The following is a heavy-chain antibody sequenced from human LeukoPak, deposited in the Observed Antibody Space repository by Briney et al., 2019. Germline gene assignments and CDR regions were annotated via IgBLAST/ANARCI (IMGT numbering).Heavy chain of an antibody. V-gene: IGHV1-69*05. CDR3: ARGKRQMAIAPLDY. D-gene: IGHD5-24*01. J-gene: IGHJ4*02. CDR1: GGTFSSYA. CDR2: IIPIFGTA. Sequence: GASVNVSCKASGGTFSSYAISCVRQAPGQGLEWMGGIIPIFGTANYAQKFQGRVTITTDESTSTAYMELSSLRSEDTAVYYCARGKRQMAIAPLDYWGQGTLVTVSS.